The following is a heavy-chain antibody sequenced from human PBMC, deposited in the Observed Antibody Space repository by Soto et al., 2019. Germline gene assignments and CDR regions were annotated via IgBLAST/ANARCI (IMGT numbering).Heavy chain of an antibody. CDR1: GFTFSDYY. V-gene: IGHV3-11*06. J-gene: IGHJ6*02. Sequence: QVQLVESGGVLVKPGGSLRLSCAASGFTFSDYYIIWIRQAPGKGLEWVSYISSSSSYTNYADSVKGRLNISRDNAKNSLYLQMNSRRAEDTAVYYCARVSRARVGMYVWGQGNKVTVS. CDR2: ISSSSSYT. CDR3: ARVSRARVGMYV.